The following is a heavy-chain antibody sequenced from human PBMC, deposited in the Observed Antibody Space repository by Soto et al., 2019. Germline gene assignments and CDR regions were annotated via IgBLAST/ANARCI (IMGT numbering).Heavy chain of an antibody. J-gene: IGHJ5*02. V-gene: IGHV4-59*12. CDR2: IHSGGVT. Sequence: SETLSLTCSVSGVSITDDFWTWVRQPPGKRREWIGDIHSGGVTNYNPSLKSRLTMSLDTSKNQFSLRLSGVTAADTAVYYCARGSHTVMVAGSRSESWGQGTLVPLPS. D-gene: IGHD6-19*01. CDR3: ARGSHTVMVAGSRSES. CDR1: GVSITDDF.